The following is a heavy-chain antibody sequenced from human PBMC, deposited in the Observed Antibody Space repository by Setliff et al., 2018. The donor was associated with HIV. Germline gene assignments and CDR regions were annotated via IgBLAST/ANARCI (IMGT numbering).Heavy chain of an antibody. CDR3: TRGGIYCGNDGCHRYFFDF. CDR2: INTYNGHT. V-gene: IGHV1-18*04. CDR1: GYAFTGDY. Sequence: GASVKVSCKASGYAFTGDYIHWVRQAPGQGLEWMGWINTYNGHTNYAEKFQDRVTMTTDTSTRTVYMELRRLTSDDTALYYCTRGGIYCGNDGCHRYFFDFWGQGTLVTVSS. J-gene: IGHJ4*02. D-gene: IGHD2-21*01.